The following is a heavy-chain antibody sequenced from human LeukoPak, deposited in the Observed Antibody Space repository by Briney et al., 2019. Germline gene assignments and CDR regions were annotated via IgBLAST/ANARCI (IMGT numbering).Heavy chain of an antibody. CDR3: EREVRLGFDY. Sequence: ASVKVSCKASGYTFTSYGINWVRQARGQGNEWMGWISAYNSNTNYVQKLQGRVTMTTDTSTSTDYMEVRMLRSEDTDVDYCEREVRLGFDYCGQGTLVTVSS. V-gene: IGHV1-18*01. D-gene: IGHD6-25*01. J-gene: IGHJ4*02. CDR1: GYTFTSYG. CDR2: ISAYNSNT.